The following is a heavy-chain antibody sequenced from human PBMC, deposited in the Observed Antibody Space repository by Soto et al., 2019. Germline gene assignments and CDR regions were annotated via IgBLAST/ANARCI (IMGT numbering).Heavy chain of an antibody. CDR3: ARGGIGYSYGPSPDPSAFDI. CDR2: IGTAGDT. Sequence: GGSLRLSCAASGFTFSSYDMHWVRQATGKGLEWVSAIGTAGDTYYPGSVKGRFTISRENAKNSLYLQMNSLRAEDTAVYYCARGGIGYSYGPSPDPSAFDIWGQGTMVTVSS. D-gene: IGHD5-18*01. V-gene: IGHV3-13*01. J-gene: IGHJ3*02. CDR1: GFTFSSYD.